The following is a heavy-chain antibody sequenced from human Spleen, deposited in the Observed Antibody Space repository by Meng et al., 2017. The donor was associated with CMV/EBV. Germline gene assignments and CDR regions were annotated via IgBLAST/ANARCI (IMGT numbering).Heavy chain of an antibody. CDR2: ISGGGRGT. CDR3: AKGQWELPRYDAFDI. V-gene: IGHV3-23*01. CDR1: GFSFSSNV. J-gene: IGHJ3*02. D-gene: IGHD1-26*01. Sequence: GGSLRLSCAASGFSFSSNVMSWVRQAPGRGLEWVSFISGGGRGTYYTDSVKGRFTISRDNSKNTLYLQMNSLRTEDTALYYCAKGQWELPRYDAFDIWGQGTMVTVSS.